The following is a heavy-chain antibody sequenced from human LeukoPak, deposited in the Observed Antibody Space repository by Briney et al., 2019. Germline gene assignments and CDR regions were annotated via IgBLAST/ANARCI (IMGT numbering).Heavy chain of an antibody. V-gene: IGHV4-34*01. J-gene: IGHJ3*02. D-gene: IGHD1-26*01. CDR3: ARDKWEPRYAFDI. CDR1: GGSFSGYY. CDR2: IYHSGST. Sequence: SETLSLTCAVYGGSFSGYYCSWIRQPPGKGLEWIGEIYHSGSTNYNPSLKSRVTISVDKSKTQFSLKLSSVTAADTAVYYCARDKWEPRYAFDIWGQGTMVTVSS.